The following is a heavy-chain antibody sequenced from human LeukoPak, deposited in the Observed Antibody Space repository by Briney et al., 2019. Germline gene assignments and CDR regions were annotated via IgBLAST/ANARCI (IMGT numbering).Heavy chain of an antibody. CDR1: GYSFTSYW. J-gene: IGHJ6*03. D-gene: IGHD3-10*01. V-gene: IGHV5-51*01. CDR3: ARCTMVRGVIIPYYYYYMDV. CDR2: IYPGDSDT. Sequence: GESLKISCKGSGYSFTSYWIGWVRQMPGKGLEWMGIIYPGDSDTRYSPSFQGQVTISADKSISTAYLQWSSLKASDTAMYYCARCTMVRGVIIPYYYYYMDVWGKGTTVTISS.